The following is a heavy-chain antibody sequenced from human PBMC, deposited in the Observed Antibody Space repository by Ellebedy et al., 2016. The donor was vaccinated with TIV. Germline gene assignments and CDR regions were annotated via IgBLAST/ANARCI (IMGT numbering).Heavy chain of an antibody. CDR3: AKADYDVLTSHNSYFGN. D-gene: IGHD3-9*01. J-gene: IGHJ4*02. CDR2: ITGDSGDT. CDR1: GLYFNKFV. Sequence: GESLKISCAASGLYFNKFVMGWVRQSPGKGQQWLSLITGDSGDTFYADSVRGRFTISRDDSASTLFLQMNSLRVEDTAIYYCAKADYDVLTSHNSYFGNWGQGTLVTVSS. V-gene: IGHV3-23*01.